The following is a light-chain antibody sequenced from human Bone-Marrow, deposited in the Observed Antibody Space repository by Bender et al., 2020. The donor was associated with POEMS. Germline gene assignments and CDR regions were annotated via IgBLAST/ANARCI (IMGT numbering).Light chain of an antibody. CDR3: SSHAGSKNLV. CDR2: EVN. V-gene: IGLV2-18*02. J-gene: IGLJ3*02. Sequence: QSALTQPPSVSGSPGQSVTISCTGTSSDVGSHNRVSWYQQSPGTAPKLMIYEVNNRPSRVPDRFSGSKSGNTASLTISGLQAEDEGTYYCSSHAGSKNLVFGGGTKLTV. CDR1: SSDVGSHNR.